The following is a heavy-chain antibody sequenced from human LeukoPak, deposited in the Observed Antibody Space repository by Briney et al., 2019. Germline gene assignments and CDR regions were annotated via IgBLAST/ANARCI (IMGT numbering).Heavy chain of an antibody. CDR3: ALIAARPVVYGMDV. D-gene: IGHD6-6*01. J-gene: IGHJ6*02. V-gene: IGHV4-59*01. CDR2: IYYSGST. CDR1: GGSISSYY. Sequence: SETLSLTCTVSGGSISSYYWSWIRQPPGKGLEWIGYIYYSGSTNYNPSLKSRVTISVDTSKNQFSLKLSSVTAADTAVYYCALIAARPVVYGMDVWGQGTTVTVSS.